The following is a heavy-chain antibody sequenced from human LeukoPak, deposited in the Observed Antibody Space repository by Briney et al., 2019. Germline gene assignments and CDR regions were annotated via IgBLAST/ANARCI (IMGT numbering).Heavy chain of an antibody. CDR1: GFTFSSYE. D-gene: IGHD3-10*01. J-gene: IGHJ4*02. V-gene: IGHV3-48*03. Sequence: GGSLRLSCAASGFTFSSYEMNWVRQAPGKGLEWISYISSSGSTIYYADSVKGRLTISRDNAKDSLYLQMNSLRAEDTAVYYCAREPQLDYWGQGTLVTVSS. CDR3: AREPQLDY. CDR2: ISSSGSTI.